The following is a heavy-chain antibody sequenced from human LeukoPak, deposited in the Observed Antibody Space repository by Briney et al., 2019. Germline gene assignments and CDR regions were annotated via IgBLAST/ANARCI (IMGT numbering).Heavy chain of an antibody. D-gene: IGHD6-19*01. CDR1: GFTFRSYA. J-gene: IGHJ4*02. V-gene: IGHV3-23*01. CDR2: ISGSGDRI. CDR3: AKDWDIAVAGNIEY. Sequence: GGSLRLSCAVSGFTFRSYAMTWVRQAPGKGLKWVPGISGSGDRIYYADSVKGRFTISRDNSKNTLYLQMNSLRAEDTAVYYCAKDWDIAVAGNIEYWGQGALVTVSS.